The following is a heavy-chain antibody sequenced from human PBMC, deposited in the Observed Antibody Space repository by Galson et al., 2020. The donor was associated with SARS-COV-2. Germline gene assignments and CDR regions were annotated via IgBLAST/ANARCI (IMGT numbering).Heavy chain of an antibody. V-gene: IGHV1-24*01. J-gene: IGHJ4*02. CDR1: GYTLTELS. CDR3: ATVPPWPHYDFWSGYYY. D-gene: IGHD3-3*01. Sequence: ASVKVSCKVSGYTLTELSMHWVRQAPGKGLEWMGGFDPEDGETIYAQKFQGRVTMTEDTSTDTAYMELSSLRSEDTAVYYCATVPPWPHYDFWSGYYYWGQGTLVTVSS. CDR2: FDPEDGET.